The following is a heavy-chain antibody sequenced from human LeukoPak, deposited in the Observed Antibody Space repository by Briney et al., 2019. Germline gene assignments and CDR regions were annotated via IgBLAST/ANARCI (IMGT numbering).Heavy chain of an antibody. V-gene: IGHV3-11*04. J-gene: IGHJ4*02. CDR1: GFTFSDYY. CDR2: ISSSGSTI. Sequence: GGPLRLSCAASGFTFSDYYMRWIRQSPRKALVWVSYISSSGSTIFYADSVKRRFTISSDNAKNSLYLQMNSLRAEDTAVYYCAKDRGSYRVFDYWGQGTLVTVSS. D-gene: IGHD1-26*01. CDR3: AKDRGSYRVFDY.